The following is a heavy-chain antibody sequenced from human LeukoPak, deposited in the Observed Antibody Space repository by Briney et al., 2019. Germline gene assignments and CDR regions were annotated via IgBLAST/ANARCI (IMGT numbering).Heavy chain of an antibody. CDR1: GFTFSSYA. J-gene: IGHJ4*02. CDR2: ISYDGSNK. V-gene: IGHV3-30-3*01. D-gene: IGHD5-12*01. Sequence: PGGSLRLSCAASGFTFSSYAMHWVRQAPGKGLEWVAVISYDGSNKYYADSVKGRFTISRDNSKNTLYLQMNSLRAEDTAVYYCARVHSGYVWYFDYWGQGTLVTVSS. CDR3: ARVHSGYVWYFDY.